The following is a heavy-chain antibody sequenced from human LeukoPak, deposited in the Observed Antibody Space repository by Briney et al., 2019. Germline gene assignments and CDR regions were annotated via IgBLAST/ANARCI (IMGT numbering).Heavy chain of an antibody. J-gene: IGHJ3*02. Sequence: GGSLRLSCAASGFIVSNNDMTWVRQAPGRGLEWVSVLFTYSNTYYADSVKGRVTISRDNSKSTQYLQMNSLRAEDTAVYYCAKGYYYDTSDYYPIDAFDIWGQGTMVTVS. CDR3: AKGYYYDTSDYYPIDAFDI. CDR2: LFTYSNT. V-gene: IGHV3-53*01. D-gene: IGHD3-22*01. CDR1: GFIVSNND.